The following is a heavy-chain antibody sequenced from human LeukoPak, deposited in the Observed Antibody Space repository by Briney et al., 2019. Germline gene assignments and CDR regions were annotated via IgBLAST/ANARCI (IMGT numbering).Heavy chain of an antibody. CDR2: IYYSGST. D-gene: IGHD3-9*01. J-gene: IGHJ4*02. CDR3: ASLWATGSRSV. V-gene: IGHV4-59*01. Sequence: SETLSLTCTVSGGSISSYYWSWIRQPPGKGLGWIGYIYYSGSTNYNPSLKSRVTISVDTSKNQFSLKLSSVTAADTAAYYCASLWATGSRSVWGQGTLVTVSS. CDR1: GGSISSYY.